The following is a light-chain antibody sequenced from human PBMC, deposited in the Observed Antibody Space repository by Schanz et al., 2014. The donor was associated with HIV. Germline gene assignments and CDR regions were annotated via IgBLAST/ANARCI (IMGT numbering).Light chain of an antibody. CDR2: AAS. CDR3: QQYNGYSI. CDR1: QAISSF. V-gene: IGKV1-9*01. J-gene: IGKJ3*01. Sequence: GDRVTITCRASQAISSFLAWYHQEPRKAPRLLIYAASSLQSGVPSRFSGSGSGTEFTLTISSLQPEDFATYYCQQYNGYSIFGPGTKVDIK.